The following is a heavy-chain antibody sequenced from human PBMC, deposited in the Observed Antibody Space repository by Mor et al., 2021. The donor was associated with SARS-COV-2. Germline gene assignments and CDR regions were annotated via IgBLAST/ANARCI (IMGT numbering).Heavy chain of an antibody. CDR3: ARDRDYGSGSYYNGWFDP. D-gene: IGHD3-10*01. Sequence: GQGLEWMGGIIPIFGTANYAQKFQGRVTITADESTSTAYMELSSLRSEDTAVYYCARDRDYGSGSYYNGWFDP. CDR2: IIPIFGTA. J-gene: IGHJ5*02. V-gene: IGHV1-69*01.